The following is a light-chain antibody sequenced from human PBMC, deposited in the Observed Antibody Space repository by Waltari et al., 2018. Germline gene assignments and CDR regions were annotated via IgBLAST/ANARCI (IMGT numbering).Light chain of an antibody. J-gene: IGKJ4*01. V-gene: IGKV3-15*01. Sequence: EIVMTQSPAILSVSPGEGVTLSCRASQSVRSNLAWYQKKPGQAPRLLVFGASPRATGFPARFSGGGSGTEFTLTITSLQSEDSAVYFCQQYDSQPLTFGGGTFVEIK. CDR2: GAS. CDR1: QSVRSN. CDR3: QQYDSQPLT.